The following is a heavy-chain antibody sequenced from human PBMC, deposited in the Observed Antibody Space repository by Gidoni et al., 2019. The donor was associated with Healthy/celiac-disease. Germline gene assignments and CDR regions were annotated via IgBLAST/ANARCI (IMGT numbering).Heavy chain of an antibody. J-gene: IGHJ4*02. D-gene: IGHD3-9*01. CDR3: AREVGYDILTGTSIDY. Sequence: QVQLVESGGGVVKPGGSLRLSSAAFGLPFSVYYMSWIRQAQGKGLEWVTYISSRGSTIYYADSVKGRFTISRDNAKNSRYLQMNSLRAEDTAVYYCAREVGYDILTGTSIDYWGQGTLVTVSS. CDR2: ISSRGSTI. CDR1: GLPFSVYY. V-gene: IGHV3-11*01.